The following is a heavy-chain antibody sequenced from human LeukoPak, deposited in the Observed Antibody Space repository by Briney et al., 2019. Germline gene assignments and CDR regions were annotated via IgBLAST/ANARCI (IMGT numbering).Heavy chain of an antibody. J-gene: IGHJ4*02. CDR2: ISSSSSYI. CDR3: ARGTTVTTPDY. CDR1: GFTFSSYS. D-gene: IGHD4-17*01. Sequence: GGSLRLSCAASGFTFSSYSMNWVRQAPGKGLEWVSSISSSSSYIYYADSVKGRFTISRDNAKNSLYLQMNSLRAEDTAVYYCARGTTVTTPDYWGQGTLVTVSS. V-gene: IGHV3-21*04.